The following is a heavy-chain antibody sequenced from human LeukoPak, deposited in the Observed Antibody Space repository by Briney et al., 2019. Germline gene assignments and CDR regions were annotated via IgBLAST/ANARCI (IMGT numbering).Heavy chain of an antibody. CDR2: INYSGNT. CDR3: ARHVDMTTVNYYYLDV. CDR1: GGSFSAYS. Sequence: SETLSLTCAVYGGSFSAYSWSWIRQPPGKGLEWIGDINYSGNTNYNPSFKSRVIASIDTSKDQFSLKLNSVTAGDTAVYYCARHVDMTTVNYYYLDVWGKGTTVTVSS. V-gene: IGHV4-34*01. J-gene: IGHJ6*03. D-gene: IGHD4-11*01.